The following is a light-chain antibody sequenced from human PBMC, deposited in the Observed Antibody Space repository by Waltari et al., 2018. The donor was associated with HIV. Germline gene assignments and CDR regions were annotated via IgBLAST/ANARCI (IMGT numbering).Light chain of an antibody. CDR1: SSAVGGSNY. J-gene: IGLJ3*02. V-gene: IGLV2-14*03. Sequence: QSALTQPASVSGSTGQSITISCPGTSSAVGGSNYVSWYQQHPGKAPKLMIYDVSNRPSGVSNRFSGSKSGNAASLTISGLQAEDEADYYCSSYTSSSTLEVFGGGTKLTVL. CDR2: DVS. CDR3: SSYTSSSTLEV.